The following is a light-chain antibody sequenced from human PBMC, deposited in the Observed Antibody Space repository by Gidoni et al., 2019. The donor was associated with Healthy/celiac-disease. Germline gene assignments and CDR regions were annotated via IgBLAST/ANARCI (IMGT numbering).Light chain of an antibody. V-gene: IGKV3-15*01. CDR2: GAS. Sequence: EIVVTQSPATLSVSPGDRATLTCRASQSVNSNLAWYQQKPGQTPRLLIYGASTRATGIPARFSGSGSGTEFTLTISSLQSEDFAVYYCQQYNNWPVTFXPXTKVDIK. CDR1: QSVNSN. CDR3: QQYNNWPVT. J-gene: IGKJ3*01.